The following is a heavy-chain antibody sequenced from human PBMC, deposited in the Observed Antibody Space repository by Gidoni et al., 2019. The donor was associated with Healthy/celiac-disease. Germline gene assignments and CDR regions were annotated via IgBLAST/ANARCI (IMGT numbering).Heavy chain of an antibody. CDR3: ARDKGIVGATPYY. CDR2: IIPILGIA. D-gene: IGHD1-26*01. J-gene: IGHJ4*02. Sequence: QVQLVQSGAEVKKPGSSVKVSCKASGGTFSSYTISWVRQAPGQGLEWMGRIIPILGIANYAQKFQGRVTITADKSTSTAYMELSSLRSEDTAVYYCARDKGIVGATPYYWGQGTLVTVSS. V-gene: IGHV1-69*08. CDR1: GGTFSSYT.